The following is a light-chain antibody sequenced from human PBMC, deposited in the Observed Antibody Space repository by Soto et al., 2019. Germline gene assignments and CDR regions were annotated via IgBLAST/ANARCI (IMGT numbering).Light chain of an antibody. CDR2: GNI. CDR3: QSYDSTLIARYV. Sequence: QSVLTQPPSVSGAPGQRVTISCTGSSSNIGAGYDVHWYQQRPGTAPKLLIFGNINRHSGVPDRFSGSKSGTSASLAITGLQAEDEGDYYCQSYDSTLIARYVFGTGTKLTVL. J-gene: IGLJ1*01. CDR1: SSNIGAGYD. V-gene: IGLV1-40*01.